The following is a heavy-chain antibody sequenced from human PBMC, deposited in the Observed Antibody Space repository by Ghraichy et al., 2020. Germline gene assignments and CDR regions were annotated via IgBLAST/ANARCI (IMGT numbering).Heavy chain of an antibody. CDR2: IYYSGST. CDR1: GGSISSYY. V-gene: IGHV4-59*01. D-gene: IGHD2-2*01. CDR3: AGTSCSSTSCQLNFDY. Sequence: SETLSLTCTVSGGSISSYYWSWIRQPPGKGLEWIGYIYYSGSTNYNPSLKSRVTISVDTSKNQFSLKLSSVTAADTAVYYCAGTSCSSTSCQLNFDYWGQGTLVTVSS. J-gene: IGHJ4*02.